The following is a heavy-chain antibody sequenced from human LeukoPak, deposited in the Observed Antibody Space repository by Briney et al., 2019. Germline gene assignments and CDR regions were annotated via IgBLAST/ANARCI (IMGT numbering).Heavy chain of an antibody. D-gene: IGHD6-19*01. CDR2: IYPGGSDT. CDR1: GYSFTSYW. Sequence: GESLKISCKGSGYSFTSYWIGWVRQMPGKGLEWMGIIYPGGSDTRYSPSFQGQVTISADKSISTAYLQWSSLKASDTAMYYCARSIAVAGTGYAYDAFDIWGQGTMVTVSS. V-gene: IGHV5-51*01. CDR3: ARSIAVAGTGYAYDAFDI. J-gene: IGHJ3*02.